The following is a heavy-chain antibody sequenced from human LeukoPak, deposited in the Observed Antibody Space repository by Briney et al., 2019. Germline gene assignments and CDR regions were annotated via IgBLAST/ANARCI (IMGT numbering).Heavy chain of an antibody. CDR3: AKDFYDYVWGSYRQPFDY. J-gene: IGHJ4*02. CDR1: GFTFSSYA. Sequence: AGGSLRLSCAASGFTFSSYAMSWVRQAPGKGLEWVSAISGSGGSTYYADSVKGRFTISRDNSKNTLYLQMNSLRAEDTAVYYCAKDFYDYVWGSYRQPFDYWGQGTLVTVSS. V-gene: IGHV3-23*01. CDR2: ISGSGGST. D-gene: IGHD3-16*02.